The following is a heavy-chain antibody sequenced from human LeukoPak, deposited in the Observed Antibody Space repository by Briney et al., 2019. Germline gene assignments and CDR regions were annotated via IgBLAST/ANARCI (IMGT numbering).Heavy chain of an antibody. Sequence: SETLSLTCSVSGGSISSYYWSWIRQPPGKGLEWIGYIYYSGSTNYNPSLKSRVTISVDTSKNQLSLKLRSATAADTAVYYCARTREVYDTYGFDIWGQGTMVTVSS. D-gene: IGHD3-3*01. CDR3: ARTREVYDTYGFDI. J-gene: IGHJ3*02. CDR1: GGSISSYY. CDR2: IYYSGST. V-gene: IGHV4-59*01.